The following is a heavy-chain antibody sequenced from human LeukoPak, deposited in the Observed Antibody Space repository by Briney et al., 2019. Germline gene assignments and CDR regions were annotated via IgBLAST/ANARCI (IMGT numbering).Heavy chain of an antibody. V-gene: IGHV3-7*03. CDR3: VSRRCSITACYVASLNCFDY. D-gene: IGHD2-2*01. J-gene: IGHJ4*02. CDR1: GLTISMYW. Sequence: PGGSLRLSCEVSGLTISMYWLTWVRQAPGKGLGWVANIKQEGSEKNYVDSVKGRFTISRDNTKNSLYLQMNSLRDEDTAVYHCVSRRCSITACYVASLNCFDYWGQGTRVTVSS. CDR2: IKQEGSEK.